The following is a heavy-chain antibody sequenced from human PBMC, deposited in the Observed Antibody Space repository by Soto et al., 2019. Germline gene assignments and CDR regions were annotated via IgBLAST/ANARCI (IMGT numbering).Heavy chain of an antibody. V-gene: IGHV3-33*01. CDR3: ARGAHYGSGSYGYGGDAFDI. CDR2: IWYDGSNK. D-gene: IGHD3-10*01. CDR1: GFTFSSYG. J-gene: IGHJ3*02. Sequence: QVQLVESGGGVVQPGRSLRLSCAASGFTFSSYGMHWVRQAPGKGLEWVAVIWYDGSNKYYADSVKGRFTISRDNSKNTMYLQMNSLSAEDTAVYYCARGAHYGSGSYGYGGDAFDIWGQGTMVTVSS.